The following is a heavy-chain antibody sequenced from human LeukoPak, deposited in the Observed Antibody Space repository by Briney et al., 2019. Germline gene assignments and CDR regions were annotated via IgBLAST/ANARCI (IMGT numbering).Heavy chain of an antibody. J-gene: IGHJ4*02. CDR1: GGSISSGGYY. V-gene: IGHV4-31*03. CDR3: AREHYDSSGYQYYFDY. Sequence: SETLSLTCTVSGGSISSGGYYWSWIRQHPGKGLEWIGYIYYSGSTYYNPSLKSRVTISVDTSKNQFSLKLRSVTAADTAVYYCAREHYDSSGYQYYFDYWGQGTLVTVSS. CDR2: IYYSGST. D-gene: IGHD3-22*01.